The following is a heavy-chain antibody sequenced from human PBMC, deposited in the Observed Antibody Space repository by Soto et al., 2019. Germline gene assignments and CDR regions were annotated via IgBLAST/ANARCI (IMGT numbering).Heavy chain of an antibody. CDR1: GYTFTSYA. CDR3: ARDFDYYGSGALVYYFDD. D-gene: IGHD3-10*01. CDR2: INAGNGNT. Sequence: ASVKVSCKASGYTFTSYAMHWVRQAPGQRLEWMGWINAGNGNTKYSQKFQGRVTITRDTSASTAYMELSSLRSEDTAVYYCARDFDYYGSGALVYYFDDWGQGTLVTVS. V-gene: IGHV1-3*01. J-gene: IGHJ4*02.